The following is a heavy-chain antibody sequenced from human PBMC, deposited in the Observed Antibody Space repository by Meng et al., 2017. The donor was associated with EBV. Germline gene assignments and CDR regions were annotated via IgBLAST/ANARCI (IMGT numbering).Heavy chain of an antibody. Sequence: QVQLQESGPGLGQPAENPSLTCTVTGGSISSYYWSCIRQPPVKEPAWIGYSYSSGSTNYNPTLKSRVTISVDRSKIQFSLKLSSVTAADTAVYYCASTDRLGELSLDDWGQGTLVTV. V-gene: IGHV4-59*01. D-gene: IGHD3-16*02. J-gene: IGHJ4*02. CDR3: ASTDRLGELSLDD. CDR1: GGSISSYY. CDR2: SYSSGST.